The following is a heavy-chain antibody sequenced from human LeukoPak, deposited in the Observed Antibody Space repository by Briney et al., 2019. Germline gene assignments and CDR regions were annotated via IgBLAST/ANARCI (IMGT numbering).Heavy chain of an antibody. V-gene: IGHV4-38-2*02. CDR1: GYSISSGYY. D-gene: IGHD3-10*01. Sequence: SETLSLTCTVSGYSISSGYYWGWIRPPPGKGLEWIGSIYHSGSTYYNPSLKSRVTISVDTSKNQFSLKLSSVTAADTAVYYCARRIWFNWFDPWGQGTLVTVSA. CDR3: ARRIWFNWFDP. J-gene: IGHJ5*02. CDR2: IYHSGST.